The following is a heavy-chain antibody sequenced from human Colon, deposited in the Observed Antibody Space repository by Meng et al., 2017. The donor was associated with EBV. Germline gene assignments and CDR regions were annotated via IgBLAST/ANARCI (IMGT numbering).Heavy chain of an antibody. CDR2: IDHRGNT. V-gene: IGHV4-34*01. J-gene: IGHJ5*02. CDR1: CQSFRDYY. Sequence: QRQTWAHELFPHPEALARSSAAYCQSFRDYYLTCIRHPPGKGLEWIGEIDHRGNTKYNPSLKSRVTISLDTSKKQFSLKVSSVTAADSAVYYCARRGPSGNFSPWSQGALVTVSS. D-gene: IGHD3-10*01. CDR3: ARRGPSGNFSP.